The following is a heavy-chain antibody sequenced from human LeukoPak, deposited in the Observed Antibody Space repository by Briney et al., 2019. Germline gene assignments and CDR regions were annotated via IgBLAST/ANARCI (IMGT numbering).Heavy chain of an antibody. CDR3: AREIREWLLDYHYYMDV. Sequence: GGSLRLSCAASGFTFSSYSMNWVRQAPGKGLEWVSYISSSSSTIYYADSVKGRFTISRDNAKNSLYLQMNSLRAEDTAVYYCAREIREWLLDYHYYMDVWGKGTTVTVSS. CDR2: ISSSSSTI. V-gene: IGHV3-48*01. J-gene: IGHJ6*03. CDR1: GFTFSSYS. D-gene: IGHD3-3*01.